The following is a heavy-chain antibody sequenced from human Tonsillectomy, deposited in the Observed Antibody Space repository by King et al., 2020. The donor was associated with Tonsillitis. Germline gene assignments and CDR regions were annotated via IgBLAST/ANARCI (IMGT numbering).Heavy chain of an antibody. J-gene: IGHJ4*02. CDR2: ISKTGNNT. Sequence: DVQLVESGGGLVKPGGSLRLSCSASGFNFNNYAMQWVRQAPGKGMEYVAAISKTGNNTFYGDSVKGRFTISRDNSKNTLYVQMSSLRVEDTAVYYCVKDGHGVGDFWGQGTLVTVSS. V-gene: IGHV3-64*05. D-gene: IGHD4-17*01. CDR3: VKDGHGVGDF. CDR1: GFNFNNYA.